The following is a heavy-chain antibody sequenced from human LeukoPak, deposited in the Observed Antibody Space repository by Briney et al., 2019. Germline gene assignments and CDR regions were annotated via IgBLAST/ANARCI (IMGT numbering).Heavy chain of an antibody. Sequence: GGSLRLSCAASGFTFTSYAMSWVRQAPGRGLEWVSSIRGSGGSTYYADSVKGRFTISRDNSKNTLYLQMNSLRAEDTAVYYCAKDIAAAGSSFFDCWGQGALVTVSS. D-gene: IGHD6-13*01. V-gene: IGHV3-23*01. CDR2: IRGSGGST. CDR3: AKDIAAAGSSFFDC. CDR1: GFTFTSYA. J-gene: IGHJ4*02.